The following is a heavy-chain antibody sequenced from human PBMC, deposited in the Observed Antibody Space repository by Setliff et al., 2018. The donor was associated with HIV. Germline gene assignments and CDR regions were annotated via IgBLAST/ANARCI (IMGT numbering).Heavy chain of an antibody. CDR2: ISSSGSYI. CDR3: ARAFGRDIVVVPAATGGDV. D-gene: IGHD2-2*01. J-gene: IGHJ6*02. Sequence: GGSLRLSCAASGFTFSSYSMNWVRQAPGKGLEWVSSISSSGSYIYYADSVKGRFTISGDNAKNSLYLQMNSLRAEDTAVYYCARAFGRDIVVVPAATGGDVWGQGTTVTVSS. V-gene: IGHV3-21*01. CDR1: GFTFSSYS.